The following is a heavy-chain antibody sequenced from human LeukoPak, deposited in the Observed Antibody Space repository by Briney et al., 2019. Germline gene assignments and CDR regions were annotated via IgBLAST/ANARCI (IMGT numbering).Heavy chain of an antibody. J-gene: IGHJ6*03. D-gene: IGHD5-18*01. CDR1: GGTFSSYA. CDR3: ARASGYSYGPEYYYYMDV. V-gene: IGHV1-69*05. CDR2: IIPIFGTA. Sequence: GASVKVSCKASGGTFSSYAISWVRQAPGQGLEWMGGIIPIFGTANYAQKFQGRVTITTDESTSTAYMELSSLRSEDTAVYYCARASGYSYGPEYYYYMDVWGKGTTVTVSS.